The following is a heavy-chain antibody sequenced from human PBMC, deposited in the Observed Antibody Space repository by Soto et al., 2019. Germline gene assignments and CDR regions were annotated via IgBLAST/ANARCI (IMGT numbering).Heavy chain of an antibody. J-gene: IGHJ4*02. Sequence: VGSLSLSCAPSGFTFSSFAMSLVRQAPGKGLEWVSSIIASGVTTFYADAVKGRFSISRDTSRNTLYLQMNSLRADDTAIYYCARWSYLDYWGQGTRVTVSS. D-gene: IGHD3-3*01. CDR3: ARWSYLDY. CDR2: IIASGVTT. V-gene: IGHV3-23*01. CDR1: GFTFSSFA.